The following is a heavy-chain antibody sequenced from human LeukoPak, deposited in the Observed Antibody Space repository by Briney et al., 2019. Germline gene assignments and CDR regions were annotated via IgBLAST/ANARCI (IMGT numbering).Heavy chain of an antibody. CDR3: VRSSYDSSGYPFDY. CDR1: GYTFTSYD. V-gene: IGHV1-8*01. J-gene: IGHJ4*02. CDR2: MNPNSGNT. Sequence: ASVKVSCKASGYTFTSYDINWVRQATGQGLEWMGWMNPNSGNTGYAQKFQGRVTMTRNTSISTAYMELSSLRSEDTAVYYCVRSSYDSSGYPFDYWGQGTLVTVSS. D-gene: IGHD3-22*01.